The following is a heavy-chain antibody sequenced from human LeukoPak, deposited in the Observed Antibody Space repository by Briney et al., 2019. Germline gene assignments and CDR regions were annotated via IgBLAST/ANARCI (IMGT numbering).Heavy chain of an antibody. J-gene: IGHJ6*03. CDR2: INQSGVT. V-gene: IGHV4-34*01. CDR3: ARERAVADYYYYMDV. CDR1: GGSFSGYY. D-gene: IGHD6-19*01. Sequence: KPSETLSLTCAVYGGSFSGYYWSWIRQSPGKGLEWLGEINQSGVTNYNPSLRGRATIAVDPSKNQFSLRLGSLTAADTAIYYCARERAVADYYYYMDVWGEGTTVIVSS.